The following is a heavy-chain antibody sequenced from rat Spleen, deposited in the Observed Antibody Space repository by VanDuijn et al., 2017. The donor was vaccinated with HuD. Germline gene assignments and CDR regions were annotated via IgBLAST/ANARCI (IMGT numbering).Heavy chain of an antibody. J-gene: IGHJ4*01. V-gene: IGHV5-25*01. CDR1: GFTFRNYY. CDR3: ARLDGYYHYVMDA. CDR2: NSTSGSRT. Sequence: EVQLVESGGGLVQPGRSLKLSCGASGFTFRNYYMAWVRQAPKKGLAWVATNSTSGSRTFYPDSVNGRFTISRDNAKNSLDLQMNSLKSEDTATYYCARLDGYYHYVMDAWGQGASVTVSS. D-gene: IGHD1-12*03.